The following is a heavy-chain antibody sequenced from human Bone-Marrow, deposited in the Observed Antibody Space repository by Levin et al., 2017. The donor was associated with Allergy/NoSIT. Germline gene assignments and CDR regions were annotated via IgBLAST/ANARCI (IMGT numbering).Heavy chain of an antibody. CDR1: SFSITSGYF. Sequence: PSETLSLTCSVSSFSITSGYFWAWIRQSPGKGLEWVGGIYHSGSTYYNPSLESRVIISVDTSENQFSLRLTSVTAADTAGYFCAREDTGFRVDLWGQGTTVTVSS. V-gene: IGHV4-38-2*02. CDR2: IYHSGST. J-gene: IGHJ6*02. CDR3: AREDTGFRVDL.